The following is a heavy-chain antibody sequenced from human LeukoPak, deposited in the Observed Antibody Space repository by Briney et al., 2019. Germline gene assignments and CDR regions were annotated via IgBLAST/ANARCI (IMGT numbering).Heavy chain of an antibody. CDR1: GGSISSSSYY. Sequence: SETLSLTCTVSGGSISSSSYYWGWIRQPPGKGLEWIGSIYYSGSTYYNPSLKSRVTISVDTSKNQFSLKLSSVTAADTAVYYCARESPMFSSAVDYWGQGTLVTVSS. D-gene: IGHD3-10*02. V-gene: IGHV4-39*07. J-gene: IGHJ4*02. CDR2: IYYSGST. CDR3: ARESPMFSSAVDY.